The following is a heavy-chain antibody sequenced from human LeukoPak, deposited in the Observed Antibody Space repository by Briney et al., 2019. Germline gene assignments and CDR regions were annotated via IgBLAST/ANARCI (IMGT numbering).Heavy chain of an antibody. CDR3: AKDLSHRRNPSY. D-gene: IGHD5-24*01. J-gene: IGHJ4*02. CDR1: GFTFSDFT. V-gene: IGHV3-30-3*01. CDR2: ISYNGGVQ. Sequence: GGSLRLSCAASGFTFSDFTLHWVRQSPGKGLEGLAYISYNGGVQYYADSVKGRFSISRDNSKNTLYLHLNSLRAEDTAVYYCAKDLSHRRNPSYWGQGTLVTVSS.